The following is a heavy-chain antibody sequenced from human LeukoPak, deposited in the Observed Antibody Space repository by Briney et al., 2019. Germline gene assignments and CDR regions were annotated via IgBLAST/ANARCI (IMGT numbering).Heavy chain of an antibody. CDR2: IIPIFGTA. CDR3: ATSLTRDDYVWGSYRPDAFDI. D-gene: IGHD3-16*02. V-gene: IGHV1-69*06. J-gene: IGHJ3*02. CDR1: GGTFSSYA. Sequence: ASVKVSCKASGGTFSSYAISWVRQAPGQGLEWMGGIIPIFGTANYAQKFQGRVTITADKSTSTAYMELSSLRSEDTAVYYCATSLTRDDYVWGSYRPDAFDIWGQGTMVTVSS.